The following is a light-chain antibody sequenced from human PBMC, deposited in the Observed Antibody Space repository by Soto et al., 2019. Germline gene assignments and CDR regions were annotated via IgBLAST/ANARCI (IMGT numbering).Light chain of an antibody. CDR2: TSG. Sequence: IHMTQSPSSLSASVGDRVTITCRASQRITTYLNWYQQKPGEAPKLLISTSGTLQRGVPSRFTGSGSGTDFTLTITGLQPADFATDFCQQTYNTPYTFGQGTKLEIK. V-gene: IGKV1-39*01. J-gene: IGKJ2*01. CDR3: QQTYNTPYT. CDR1: QRITTY.